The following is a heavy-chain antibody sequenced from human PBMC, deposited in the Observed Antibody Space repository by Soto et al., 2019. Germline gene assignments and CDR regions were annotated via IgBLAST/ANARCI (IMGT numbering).Heavy chain of an antibody. CDR2: INDSGST. CDR1: GGSFSDYS. V-gene: IGHV4-34*01. D-gene: IGHD3-22*01. J-gene: IGHJ4*02. CDR3: ARGSHKLHSYDSSGFYHYVDY. Sequence: PSETLSLTCAVYGGSFSDYSWTWIRQPPGKGLEWIGEINDSGSTNYTPSLERRVTISRDTSKNRFSLKLSSATAADTAVYYCARGSHKLHSYDSSGFYHYVDYWGQGSRVTVSS.